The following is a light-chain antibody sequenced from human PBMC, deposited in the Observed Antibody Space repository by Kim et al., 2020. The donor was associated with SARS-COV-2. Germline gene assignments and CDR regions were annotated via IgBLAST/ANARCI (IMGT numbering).Light chain of an antibody. CDR3: SSYSGSKNFGV. Sequence: QSVPISCTGTSSDIGTYNYVSWYQQHPGKAPRLIIHDVSERPSGVPGRFSGSKSGNTASLTVSGLQAEDEATYYCSSYSGSKNFGVFGGGTKLTVL. CDR1: SSDIGTYNY. CDR2: DVS. J-gene: IGLJ3*02. V-gene: IGLV2-8*01.